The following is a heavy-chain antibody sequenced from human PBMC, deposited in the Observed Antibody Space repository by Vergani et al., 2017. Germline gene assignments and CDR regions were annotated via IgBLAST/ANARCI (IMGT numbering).Heavy chain of an antibody. V-gene: IGHV4-4*07. D-gene: IGHD7-27*01. CDR1: GVSMSDFY. J-gene: IGHJ4*02. Sequence: QVHLQESGPGVVKPSATLSLTCTVSGVSMSDFYWTWIRQPAGRGLEWIGRLCPSGSTNYKPSLKSRVTMSIDTSKNQFSLKLTSVTAADTAVYYCATGAEPFDIWGQGTLVTVSS. CDR2: LCPSGST. CDR3: ATGAEPFDI.